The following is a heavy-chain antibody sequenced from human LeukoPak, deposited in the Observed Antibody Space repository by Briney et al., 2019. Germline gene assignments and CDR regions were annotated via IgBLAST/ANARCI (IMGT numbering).Heavy chain of an antibody. V-gene: IGHV3-9*01. CDR1: GFTFDDYA. D-gene: IGHD6-13*01. J-gene: IGHJ4*02. Sequence: PGGSLRLSCAASGFTFDDYAMHWVRQAPGKGLEWVSGISWNSGSIGYADSVKGRFTISRDNAKNSLYLQMNSLRAEDTAVFYCARGGAAAARKRGVDFWGQGTLVTVSS. CDR3: ARGGAAAARKRGVDF. CDR2: ISWNSGSI.